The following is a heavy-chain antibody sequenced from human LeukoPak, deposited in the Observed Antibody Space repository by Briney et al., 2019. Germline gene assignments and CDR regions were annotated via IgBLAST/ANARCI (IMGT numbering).Heavy chain of an antibody. V-gene: IGHV1-69*05. CDR1: GYTFTSYD. J-gene: IGHJ6*03. D-gene: IGHD6-6*01. CDR2: IIPIFGTA. Sequence: SVKVSCKASGYTFTSYDINWVRQAPGQGLEWMGGIIPIFGTANYAQKFQGRVTITTDESTSTAYMELSSLRSEDTAVYYCASDSSSSSSYYYYYMDVWGKGTTVTVSS. CDR3: ASDSSSSSSYYYYYMDV.